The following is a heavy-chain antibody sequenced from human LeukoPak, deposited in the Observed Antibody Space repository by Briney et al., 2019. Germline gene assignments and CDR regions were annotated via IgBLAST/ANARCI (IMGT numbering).Heavy chain of an antibody. V-gene: IGHV4-34*01. Sequence: PSGTLSLTCAVYGGSFSGYYWSWIRQPPGKGLEWIGEINHSGSTNYNPSLKSRVTISVDTSKNQFSLKLSSVTAADTAVYYCARSKYCSSTSCYSNWFDPWGQGTLVTVSS. D-gene: IGHD2-2*01. J-gene: IGHJ5*02. CDR1: GGSFSGYY. CDR3: ARSKYCSSTSCYSNWFDP. CDR2: INHSGST.